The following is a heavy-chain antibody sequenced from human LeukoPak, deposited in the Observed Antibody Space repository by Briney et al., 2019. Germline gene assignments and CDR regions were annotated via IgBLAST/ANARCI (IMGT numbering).Heavy chain of an antibody. Sequence: SETLSLTCIVSGDSIRNSGWSWGWIRQPPGKGLEWNGTMPYDENVSDNEIPSYNPSLKRRVTISADTSKNQLSLKVNSVTAADTASYYCARLTLTGVGGRGWFDAWGQGTLVIVSS. D-gene: IGHD3-3*01. J-gene: IGHJ5*02. CDR2: MPYDENVSDNEIP. CDR1: GDSIRNSGWS. CDR3: ARLTLTGVGGRGWFDA. V-gene: IGHV4-39*01.